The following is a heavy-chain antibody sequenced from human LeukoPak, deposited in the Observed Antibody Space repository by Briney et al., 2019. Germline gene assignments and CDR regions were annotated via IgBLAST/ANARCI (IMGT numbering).Heavy chain of an antibody. D-gene: IGHD2-2*01. CDR2: IWNDGSEK. CDR1: GFTFSSNW. CDR3: ARVFCSSIGCATGWKFDY. Sequence: GGSLRLSCAACGFTFSSNWMSWVRHAPGKGLEWVADIWNDGSEKYHADSGKGRFTISRDNSKTPFYLQMNSLRAEDTAVYNGARVFCSSIGCATGWKFDYWGQGTLVTVSS. V-gene: IGHV3-33*08. J-gene: IGHJ4*02.